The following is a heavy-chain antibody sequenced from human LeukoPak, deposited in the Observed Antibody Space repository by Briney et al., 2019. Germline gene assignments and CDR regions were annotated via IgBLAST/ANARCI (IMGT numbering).Heavy chain of an antibody. CDR2: INPNSGGT. V-gene: IGHV1-2*02. Sequence: ASVKVSCKASGYTFTGYYMHWVRQAPGQGLEWMGWINPNSGGTNYAQKFQGRVTMTRDTSISTAYMELSRLRSDDTAVYYCATLNRVRYFDWLGIGFDYWGQGTLVTVSS. CDR1: GYTFTGYY. J-gene: IGHJ4*02. D-gene: IGHD3-9*01. CDR3: ATLNRVRYFDWLGIGFDY.